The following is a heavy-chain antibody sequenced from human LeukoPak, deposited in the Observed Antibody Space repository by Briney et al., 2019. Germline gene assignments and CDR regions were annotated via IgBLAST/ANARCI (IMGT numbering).Heavy chain of an antibody. CDR1: GFTFSSYA. J-gene: IGHJ4*02. D-gene: IGHD6-19*01. Sequence: GRSLRLSCAASGFTFSSYAMHWVRQAPGKGLEWVAVISYDGSNKYYADSVKGRFTISRDNSKNTLYLQMNSLRAEDTAGYYCARDKQWLAHFDYWGQGTLVTVSS. CDR3: ARDKQWLAHFDY. CDR2: ISYDGSNK. V-gene: IGHV3-30-3*01.